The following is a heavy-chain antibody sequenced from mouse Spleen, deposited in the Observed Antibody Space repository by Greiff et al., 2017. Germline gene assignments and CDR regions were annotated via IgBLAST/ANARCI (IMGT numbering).Heavy chain of an antibody. CDR1: GFTFSSYA. CDR3: ARRRDDYAMDY. Sequence: DVKLVESGGGLVKLGGSLKLSCAASGFTFSSYAMSWVRQTPEKRLEWVATISSGGGNTYYPDSVKGRFTISRDNAKNTLYLQMSSLKSEDTAMYYCARRRDDYAMDYWGQGTSVTVSS. D-gene: IGHD3-3*01. V-gene: IGHV5-9*04. CDR2: ISSGGGNT. J-gene: IGHJ4*01.